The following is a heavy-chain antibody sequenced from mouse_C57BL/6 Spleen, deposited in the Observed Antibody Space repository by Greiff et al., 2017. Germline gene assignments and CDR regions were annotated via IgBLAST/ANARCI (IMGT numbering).Heavy chain of an antibody. V-gene: IGHV1-54*01. J-gene: IGHJ2*01. CDR3: ASGYYGNYVY. Sequence: QVQLQQSGAELVRPGTSVKVSCKASGYAFTNYLIEWVKQRPGQGLEWIGVINPGSGGTNYNEKFKGKATLTADKSSSTAYMQLSSLTSEDSAVYFCASGYYGNYVYWGQGTTLTVSS. CDR1: GYAFTNYL. D-gene: IGHD2-1*01. CDR2: INPGSGGT.